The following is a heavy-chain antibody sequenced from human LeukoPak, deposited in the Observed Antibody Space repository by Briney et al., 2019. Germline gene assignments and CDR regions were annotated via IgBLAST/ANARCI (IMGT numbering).Heavy chain of an antibody. Sequence: PGGSLRLSCAASGFTVSSSYMSWVRQAPGKGLEWVSLIYSGGSTYYADSVKGRFTISRDNSKNTLYLQMNSLRAEDTAVYYCARDLESSQWGQGTLVIVSS. CDR2: IYSGGST. CDR1: GFTVSSSY. V-gene: IGHV3-53*01. J-gene: IGHJ4*02. CDR3: ARDLESSQ.